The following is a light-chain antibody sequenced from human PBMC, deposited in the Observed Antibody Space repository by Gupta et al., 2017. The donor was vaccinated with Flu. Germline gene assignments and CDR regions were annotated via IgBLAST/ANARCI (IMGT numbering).Light chain of an antibody. CDR3: QQDTHWKT. Sequence: EIVMTQSPAILSVSPGERATLSCRASQSVSSNLAWYQKKPGQAPRLLINGASNRATGIPARFSGSGSGTDFTLTSISRQSEDFAVYYGQQDTHWKTFGQGTKVEI. J-gene: IGKJ1*01. V-gene: IGKV3D-15*01. CDR1: QSVSSN. CDR2: GAS.